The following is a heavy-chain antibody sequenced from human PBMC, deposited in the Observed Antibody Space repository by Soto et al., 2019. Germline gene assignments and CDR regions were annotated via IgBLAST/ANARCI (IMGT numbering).Heavy chain of an antibody. CDR2: IIPILGIA. CDR3: ARMFTDFWSALRGYYFDY. CDR1: GGTFSSYT. J-gene: IGHJ4*02. D-gene: IGHD3-3*01. Sequence: SVKVSCKASGGTFSSYTISWVRQAPGQGLEWMGRIIPILGIANYAQKFQGRVTITADKSISSAYLQWSSLKASDTAMYYCARMFTDFWSALRGYYFDYWGQGTLVTVSS. V-gene: IGHV1-69*02.